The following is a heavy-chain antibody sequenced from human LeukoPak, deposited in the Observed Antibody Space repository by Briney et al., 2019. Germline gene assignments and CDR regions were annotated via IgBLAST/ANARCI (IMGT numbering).Heavy chain of an antibody. Sequence: PGGSLRLSCAASRFIFTNYWIHWVRQAPGKGPVWDSHVNNDGSATSYADSVKGRFTISRDSAKNTVYLHMNSLRVEDTAVYYCTSFFETNWGQGTLVTVSS. D-gene: IGHD2/OR15-2a*01. CDR2: VNNDGSAT. CDR3: TSFFETN. J-gene: IGHJ4*02. V-gene: IGHV3-74*01. CDR1: RFIFTNYW.